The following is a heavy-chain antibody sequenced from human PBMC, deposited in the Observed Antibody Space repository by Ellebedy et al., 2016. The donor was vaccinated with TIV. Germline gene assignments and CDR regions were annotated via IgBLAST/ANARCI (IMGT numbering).Heavy chain of an antibody. J-gene: IGHJ4*02. CDR1: GYTFTGYY. V-gene: IGHV1-2*02. D-gene: IGHD2-2*01. CDR3: AREGPIMPFDY. Sequence: ASVKVSCKASGYTFTGYYMHWVRQAPGQGLEWMGWINPNSGGTNYAQKLQGRVTMSVDTSKNQFSLKLSSVTAADTAVYYCAREGPIMPFDYWGQGTLVTVSS. CDR2: INPNSGGT.